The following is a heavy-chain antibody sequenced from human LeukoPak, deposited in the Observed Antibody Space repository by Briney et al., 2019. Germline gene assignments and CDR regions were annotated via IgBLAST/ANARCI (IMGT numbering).Heavy chain of an antibody. V-gene: IGHV3-30-3*01. J-gene: IGHJ6*02. CDR1: GFTFSSYA. CDR2: ISYDGSNK. Sequence: PGGSLRLSCAASGFTFSSYAMHWVRQAPGKGLEWVAVISYDGSNKYYADSVKGRFTISRDNSKNTLFLQMNSLRAEDTAVYYCARVTGSRIFGGGMDVWGQGTTVTVSS. CDR3: ARVTGSRIFGGGMDV. D-gene: IGHD3-3*02.